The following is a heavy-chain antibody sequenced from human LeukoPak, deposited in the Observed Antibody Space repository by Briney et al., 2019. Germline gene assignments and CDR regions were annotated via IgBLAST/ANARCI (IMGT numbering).Heavy chain of an antibody. CDR1: GFTFSSYD. Sequence: TGGSLRLSCAASGFTFSSYDMHWVRQAPGKGLEWVAVIWYDGSNKYYADSVKGRFTISRDNSKNTLYLQMNSLRAEDTAVYYCARDKVYYYDSSGYSYYWYFDLWGRGTLVTVSS. CDR2: IWYDGSNK. CDR3: ARDKVYYYDSSGYSYYWYFDL. V-gene: IGHV3-33*01. J-gene: IGHJ2*01. D-gene: IGHD3-22*01.